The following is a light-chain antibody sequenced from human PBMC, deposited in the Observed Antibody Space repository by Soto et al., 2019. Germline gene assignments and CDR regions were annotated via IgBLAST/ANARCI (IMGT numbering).Light chain of an antibody. V-gene: IGKV3-11*01. CDR1: QSVDRY. CDR2: AAS. CDR3: QQHSHWPPWT. J-gene: IGKJ1*01. Sequence: EVVLTQSPDTLSLSPGETATLSCRASQSVDRYVAWYQQKPGQAPRLLIYAASNRATGIPDRFSGSGSGTDFTLTISSLEPEDFAVYYCQQHSHWPPWTFGQGTRVEIQ.